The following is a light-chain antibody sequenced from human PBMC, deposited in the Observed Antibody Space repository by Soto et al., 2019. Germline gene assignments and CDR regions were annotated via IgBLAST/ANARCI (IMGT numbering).Light chain of an antibody. J-gene: IGLJ7*01. Sequence: QSVLTQPASVSGSPGQSITFSCTGTSSDIGTYNYVSWYQHHPGKAPKLIIYDVSSRPSGVSNRFSGSKSGNTASLTISGLQAEDGADYYCSSYKSSGTLVFGGGTQLTVL. CDR2: DVS. V-gene: IGLV2-14*03. CDR1: SSDIGTYNY. CDR3: SSYKSSGTLV.